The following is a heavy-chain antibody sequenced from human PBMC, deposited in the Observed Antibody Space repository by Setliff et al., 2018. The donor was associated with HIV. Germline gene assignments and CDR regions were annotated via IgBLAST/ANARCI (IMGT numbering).Heavy chain of an antibody. Sequence: SVKVSCKASGGTFSSYAISWVRQAPGQGLEWMGGSIPMYGTSNYAQKFQGRVTITADKSTSTAYMELSSLRSEDTAVYYCARSPGDYLFDYWGQGTLVTVSS. CDR3: ARSPGDYLFDY. J-gene: IGHJ4*02. CDR1: GGTFSSYA. D-gene: IGHD4-17*01. CDR2: SIPMYGTS. V-gene: IGHV1-69*06.